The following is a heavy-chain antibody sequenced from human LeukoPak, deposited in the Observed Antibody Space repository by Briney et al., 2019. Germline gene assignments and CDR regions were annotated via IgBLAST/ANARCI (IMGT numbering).Heavy chain of an antibody. D-gene: IGHD2-2*01. Sequence: KPGGSLRLSCAASGFTFSSYSMNWVRQAQGKGVEWGSSISIITSYIYYADSVNVRFTISRDNAKTSLYLQMNSLRAEDTAVYYCAREAVWYCSSTSCDDYWGQGPLVTVSS. J-gene: IGHJ4*02. CDR3: AREAVWYCSSTSCDDY. CDR2: ISIITSYI. V-gene: IGHV3-21*01. CDR1: GFTFSSYS.